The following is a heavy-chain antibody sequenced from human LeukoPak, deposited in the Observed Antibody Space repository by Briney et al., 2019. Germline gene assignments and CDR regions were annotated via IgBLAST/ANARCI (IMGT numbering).Heavy chain of an antibody. CDR1: EFTFSSYA. CDR3: AKRRYCSSISCHDFDY. V-gene: IGHV3-23*01. D-gene: IGHD2-2*01. J-gene: IGHJ4*02. Sequence: GGSLRLSCAASEFTFSSYAMNWGCQAPGKGLEWVSAISAGGDAPYYADSAKGRFTISRDNSKNTLYLQMNSLRAEDTAVYYSAKRRYCSSISCHDFDYWGQGTLVTVSS. CDR2: ISAGGDAP.